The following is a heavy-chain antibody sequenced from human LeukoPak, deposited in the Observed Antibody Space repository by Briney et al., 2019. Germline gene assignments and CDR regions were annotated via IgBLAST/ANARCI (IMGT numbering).Heavy chain of an antibody. CDR1: GFTFSSYG. Sequence: GRSLRLSCAASGFTFSSYGMHWVRQAPGKGLEWVAVIWSDGSNKYHADSVKGRFTISRDNSKNTLYLQMNSLRVEDTAVYYCARGASIAAAGTGEKSNWFDPWGQGTLVTVSS. J-gene: IGHJ5*02. D-gene: IGHD6-13*01. CDR3: ARGASIAAAGTGEKSNWFDP. CDR2: IWSDGSNK. V-gene: IGHV3-33*01.